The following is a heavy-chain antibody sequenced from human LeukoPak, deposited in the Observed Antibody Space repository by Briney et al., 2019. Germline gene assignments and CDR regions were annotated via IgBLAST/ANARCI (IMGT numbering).Heavy chain of an antibody. J-gene: IGHJ3*02. V-gene: IGHV4-59*11. CDR3: ARDPTTVTKGLDI. Sequence: SETLSLTCTVSGRSFSSHYWSWIRQPPGKGLECIGYISYIGSTDYNPSLKSRVTISVDTSKNQFSLKLSSVTAADTAVYYCARDPTTVTKGLDIGGQGTMVTVSS. CDR1: GRSFSSHY. D-gene: IGHD4-17*01. CDR2: ISYIGST.